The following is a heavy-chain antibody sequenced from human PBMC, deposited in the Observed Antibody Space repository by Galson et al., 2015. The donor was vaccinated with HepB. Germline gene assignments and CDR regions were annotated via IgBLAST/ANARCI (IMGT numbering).Heavy chain of an antibody. J-gene: IGHJ4*02. Sequence: SVKVSCKASGYTFTGYDINWVRQATGQGLEWMGWMNPNSGNTGYAQKFQGRVTMTRNTSISTAYMELSSLRSEDTAVYYCARGMTIFGVVILAFDYWGQGTLVTVSS. D-gene: IGHD3-3*01. CDR2: MNPNSGNT. CDR1: GYTFTGYD. CDR3: ARGMTIFGVVILAFDY. V-gene: IGHV1-8*01.